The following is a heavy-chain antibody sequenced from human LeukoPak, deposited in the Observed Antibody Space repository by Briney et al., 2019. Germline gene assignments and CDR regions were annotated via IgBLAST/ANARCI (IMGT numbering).Heavy chain of an antibody. Sequence: EASVKVSCKASGGTFSSYAISWVRQAPGQGLEWMGGIIPIFGTANYAQKFQGRVTITADKSTSTAYMELSSLRSEDTAVYYCARNFNYGSGSYRYYYYYMDVWGKGTTVTISS. J-gene: IGHJ6*03. CDR3: ARNFNYGSGSYRYYYYYMDV. CDR1: GGTFSSYA. CDR2: IIPIFGTA. V-gene: IGHV1-69*06. D-gene: IGHD3-10*01.